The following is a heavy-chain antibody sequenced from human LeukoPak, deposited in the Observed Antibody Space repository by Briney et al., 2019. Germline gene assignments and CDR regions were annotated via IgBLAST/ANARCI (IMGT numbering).Heavy chain of an antibody. V-gene: IGHV3-33*06. J-gene: IGHJ6*03. CDR2: IWYDGSNK. CDR1: GFTFSSYG. Sequence: GRSLRLSCAASGFTFSSYGMHWVRQAPGKGLEWVAVIWYDGSNKCYADSVKGRFTISRDNSKNTVYLQMNSLRAEDTAVYFCAKGTGYYYYYMDVWGKGTTVTVSS. D-gene: IGHD3/OR15-3a*01. CDR3: AKGTGYYYYYMDV.